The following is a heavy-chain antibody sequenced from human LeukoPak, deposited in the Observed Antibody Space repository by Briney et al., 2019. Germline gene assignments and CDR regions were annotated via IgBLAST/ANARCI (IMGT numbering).Heavy chain of an antibody. V-gene: IGHV4-39*07. J-gene: IGHJ4*02. CDR1: HVSVNSSSYY. CDR2: IYSSGYT. D-gene: IGHD4/OR15-4a*01. CDR3: ASGQTMVTPRGSFDF. Sequence: SETLSLTCTVSHVSVNSSSYYWGWIRQPPGKGLEWIGCIYSSGYTYYTPSLMSRVTISLDTSKNQFSLKVNSVTAADTAVFYCASGQTMVTPRGSFDFWGQGTLATVSS.